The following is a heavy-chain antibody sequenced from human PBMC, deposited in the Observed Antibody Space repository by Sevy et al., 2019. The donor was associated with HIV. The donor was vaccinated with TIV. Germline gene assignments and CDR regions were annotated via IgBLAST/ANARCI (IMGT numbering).Heavy chain of an antibody. D-gene: IGHD6-13*01. Sequence: GGSLRLSCAASGFTFSSYSMNWVRQAPGKGLEWVSSISSSSSYIYYAHSVKGRFTISRDNAKNSLYLQMNSLRAEDTAVYYCARGRASLAAAGVLWGQGTLVTVSS. V-gene: IGHV3-21*01. CDR2: ISSSSSYI. CDR3: ARGRASLAAAGVL. CDR1: GFTFSSYS. J-gene: IGHJ4*02.